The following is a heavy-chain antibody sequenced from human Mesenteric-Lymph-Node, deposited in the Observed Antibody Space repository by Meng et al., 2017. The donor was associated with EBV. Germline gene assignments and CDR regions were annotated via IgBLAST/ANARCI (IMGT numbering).Heavy chain of an antibody. J-gene: IGHJ2*01. V-gene: IGHV4-4*02. CDR1: GGSISSSNW. D-gene: IGHD6-19*01. CDR2: IYDGGFT. Sequence: VQLPRSGPGRVEPSGTLSLTWALSGGSISSSNWWNWVRQPPGKGLEWIGEIYDGGFTNYNPSLKSRVTISLDKSKNQFSLKLTSVTAADTAVYYCARKDGNGWWYFDLWGRGTLVTVSS. CDR3: ARKDGNGWWYFDL.